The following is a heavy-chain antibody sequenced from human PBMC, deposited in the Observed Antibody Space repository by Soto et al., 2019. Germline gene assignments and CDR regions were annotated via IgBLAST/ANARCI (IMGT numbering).Heavy chain of an antibody. V-gene: IGHV3-9*01. D-gene: IGHD4-17*01. Sequence: DVQLVESGGGLVQPGRSLRLSCAASGFTFDDYAMHWVRQAPGKGLEWVSGISWNSGSIGYADSVKGRFTISRDNAKNSLYLQMNSLRAEDTALYYCAKDTVDGDSPGESAGAFDIWGQGTMVTVSS. CDR2: ISWNSGSI. CDR1: GFTFDDYA. CDR3: AKDTVDGDSPGESAGAFDI. J-gene: IGHJ3*02.